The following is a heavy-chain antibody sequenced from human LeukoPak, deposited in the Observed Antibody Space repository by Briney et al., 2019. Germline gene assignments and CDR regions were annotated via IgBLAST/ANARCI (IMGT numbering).Heavy chain of an antibody. CDR1: GFTFSDYA. J-gene: IGHJ4*02. CDR2: ISASGGMT. Sequence: PGGSLRLSCVASGFTFSDYAMNWVRQAPGKGLEGGSSISASGGMTYYAESVNGRFTISRDNSKNTVDLQMYSLTGEDTPLYHCAKVRELATILPFDSWGQGSLVTVSS. V-gene: IGHV3-23*01. CDR3: AKVRELATILPFDS. D-gene: IGHD5-24*01.